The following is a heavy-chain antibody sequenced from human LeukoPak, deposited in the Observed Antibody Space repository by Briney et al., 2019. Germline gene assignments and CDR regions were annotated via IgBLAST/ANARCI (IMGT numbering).Heavy chain of an antibody. J-gene: IGHJ4*02. D-gene: IGHD1-1*01. CDR3: ANEMNWSFGY. CDR1: GFIVSNNY. CDR2: IYSSAYI. V-gene: IGHV3-53*01. Sequence: GGSLRLSCAASGFIVSNNYMTWVRQAPGKGLEWVSIIYSSAYIYYSDSVKGRFTISRDNTKNSLYLQMSSVRADDTAMYYCANEMNWSFGYWGQGTLVTVSS.